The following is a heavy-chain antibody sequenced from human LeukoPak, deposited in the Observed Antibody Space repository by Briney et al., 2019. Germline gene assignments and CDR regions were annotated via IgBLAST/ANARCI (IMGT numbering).Heavy chain of an antibody. J-gene: IGHJ4*02. V-gene: IGHV4-34*01. CDR1: GGSFSDYY. Sequence: SETLSLTCAVYGGSFSDYYWSWIRQPPGKGLEWIGEINHRGTTNYNPSLKGRVTISVDTSKNQFSLKLKSVAAADTAVYYCAGLTTIVYYFDYWGQGTLVTVSS. CDR3: AGLTTIVYYFDY. D-gene: IGHD1-1*01. CDR2: INHRGTT.